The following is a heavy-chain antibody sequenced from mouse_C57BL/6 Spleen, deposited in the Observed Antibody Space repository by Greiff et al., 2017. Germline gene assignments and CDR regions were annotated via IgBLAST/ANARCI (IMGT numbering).Heavy chain of an antibody. V-gene: IGHV3-6*01. CDR2: ISYDGSN. CDR1: GYSITSGYY. Sequence: DVQLQESGPGLVKPSQSLSLTCSVTGYSITSGYYWNWIRQFPGNKLEWMGYISYDGSNNYNPSLKNRISITRDTSKNQFFLKLNSVTTEDTATYYCASFYYWGQGTTLTVSS. CDR3: ASFYY. J-gene: IGHJ2*01.